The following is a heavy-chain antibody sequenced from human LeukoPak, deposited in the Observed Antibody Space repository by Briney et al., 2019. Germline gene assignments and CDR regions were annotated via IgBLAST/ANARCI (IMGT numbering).Heavy chain of an antibody. CDR3: AREGEIPYYGMDV. CDR1: GGSISSYY. CDR2: IYYSGST. V-gene: IGHV4-59*01. D-gene: IGHD1-26*01. J-gene: IGHJ6*02. Sequence: PSETLSLTCTVPGGSISSYYWSWIRQPPGKGLEWIGYIYYSGSTNYNPSLKSRVTISVDTSKNQFSLKLSSVTAADTAVYYCAREGEIPYYGMDVWGQGTTVTVSS.